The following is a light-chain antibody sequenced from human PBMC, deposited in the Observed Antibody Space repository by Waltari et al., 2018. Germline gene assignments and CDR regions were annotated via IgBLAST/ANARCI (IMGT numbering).Light chain of an antibody. CDR2: GAS. J-gene: IGKJ2*01. CDR1: QSISRN. Sequence: EVLMTQSPATLSVSPGERATLSCRASQSISRNLAWCQQKPGQAPRRLIYGASTRAPGIPDRFSGSGSGTEFTLSISGVQSEDFGVYYCQQYNNWRTFGQGTRLEI. CDR3: QQYNNWRT. V-gene: IGKV3D-15*01.